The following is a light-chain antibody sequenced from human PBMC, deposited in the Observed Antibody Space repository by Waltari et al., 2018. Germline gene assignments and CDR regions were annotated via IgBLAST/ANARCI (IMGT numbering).Light chain of an antibody. J-gene: IGLJ2*01. CDR1: SSDIGIYKF. CDR3: CSYAGKDTLI. V-gene: IGLV2-23*02. Sequence: QPALTQPASVPGSPGQSTTLSCAGTSSDIGIYKFVSWYQVHPGKAPKLVIYEVNKRPSGLSNRFSGSKSGNTASLTISGLQAEDEADYYCCSYAGKDTLIFGGGTKLTVL. CDR2: EVN.